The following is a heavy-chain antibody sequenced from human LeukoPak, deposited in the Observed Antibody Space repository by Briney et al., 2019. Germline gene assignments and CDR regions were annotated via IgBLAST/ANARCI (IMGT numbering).Heavy chain of an antibody. V-gene: IGHV3-53*01. CDR1: GFTVSSNY. J-gene: IGHJ6*03. D-gene: IGHD3-10*01. CDR3: ASGSGSYRTPYYYMDV. Sequence: GGSLRLSCAASGFTVSSNYMSWVRQAPGKGLEWVSVIYSGGSTYYADSVKGRFTISRDNTKNTLYLQMNSLRAEDTAVYYCASGSGSYRTPYYYMDVWGTGTTVTVSS. CDR2: IYSGGST.